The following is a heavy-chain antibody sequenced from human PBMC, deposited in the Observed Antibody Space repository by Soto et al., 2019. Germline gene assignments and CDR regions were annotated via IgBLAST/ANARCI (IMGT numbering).Heavy chain of an antibody. Sequence: PSETLSLTCTVSGGSISSSTYYWGWIRQPPGKGLEWIGSIYYSGSTYYNPSLKSRVTISVDTSKNQFSLKLSSVTAADTAVYYCAGIAVTDSSLDYWGQGTLVTVSS. CDR2: IYYSGST. D-gene: IGHD6-19*01. J-gene: IGHJ4*02. CDR1: GGSISSSTYY. V-gene: IGHV4-39*01. CDR3: AGIAVTDSSLDY.